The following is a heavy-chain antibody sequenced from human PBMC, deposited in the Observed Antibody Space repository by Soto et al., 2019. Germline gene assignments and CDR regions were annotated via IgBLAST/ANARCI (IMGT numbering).Heavy chain of an antibody. Sequence: QVQLQESGPGLVKPSETLSLTCTVSGGSVSSGSYYWTWIRQPRGKGLEWIGCLYNSGSTNYNPALKSRATISVDTSKNQFSLRLSSVTAADTAVYYCARDNGYSYGYFDYWGQGTLVTVSS. CDR2: LYNSGST. V-gene: IGHV4-61*01. J-gene: IGHJ4*02. D-gene: IGHD5-18*01. CDR3: ARDNGYSYGYFDY. CDR1: GGSVSSGSYY.